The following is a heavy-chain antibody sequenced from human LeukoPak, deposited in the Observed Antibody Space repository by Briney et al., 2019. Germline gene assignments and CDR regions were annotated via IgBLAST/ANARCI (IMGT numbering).Heavy chain of an antibody. D-gene: IGHD1/OR15-1a*01. Sequence: LKPSETLSLTCAVYGGSFSGYYWSWIRQPPGKGLEWIGEINHSGSTNYNPSLKSRVTISVDTSKNQFSLKLSSVTAADTAVYYCARETSKEHHYGMDVWGQGTAVTVSS. CDR1: GGSFSGYY. V-gene: IGHV4-34*01. CDR2: INHSGST. CDR3: ARETSKEHHYGMDV. J-gene: IGHJ6*02.